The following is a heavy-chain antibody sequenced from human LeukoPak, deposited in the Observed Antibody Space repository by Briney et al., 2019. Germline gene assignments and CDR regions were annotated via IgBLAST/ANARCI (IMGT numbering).Heavy chain of an antibody. CDR3: ARVSLLYGGNSYDY. D-gene: IGHD4-23*01. V-gene: IGHV4-4*07. CDR2: IYTSGST. J-gene: IGHJ4*02. Sequence: SETLSLTCTVSGVSISSYYWSWIRQAAGRGLEWIGRIYTSGSTKYNPSLRSRVTMSLDTSKNQFSLKLNSVTAADTAVYYCARVSLLYGGNSYDYWGQGTLVTVSS. CDR1: GVSISSYY.